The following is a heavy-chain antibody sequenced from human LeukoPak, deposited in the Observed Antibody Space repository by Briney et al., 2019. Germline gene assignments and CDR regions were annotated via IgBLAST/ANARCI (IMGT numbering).Heavy chain of an antibody. CDR3: ARAPDSSGSFDY. CDR1: GFTFSDYY. V-gene: IGHV3-11*04. J-gene: IGHJ4*02. D-gene: IGHD3-22*01. Sequence: GGSLRLSCAASGFTFSDYYVSWIRQAPGKGLEWVSYISSSGSTIYYADSVKGRFTISRDNAKNTLYLQMNSLRAEDTAVYYCARAPDSSGSFDYWGQGTLVTVSS. CDR2: ISSSGSTI.